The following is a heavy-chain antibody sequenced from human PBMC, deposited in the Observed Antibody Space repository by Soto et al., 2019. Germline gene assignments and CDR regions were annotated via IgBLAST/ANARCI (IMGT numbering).Heavy chain of an antibody. CDR3: AREPTVEGYYGMDV. CDR2: IYYSGST. V-gene: IGHV4-59*12. Sequence: SETLSLTCTVSGGSISSYYWSWIRQPPGKGLEWIGYIYYSGSTYYNPSLKSRVTISVDTSKNQFSLKLSSVTAADTAVYYCAREPTVEGYYGMDVWGQGTTVT. CDR1: GGSISSYY. J-gene: IGHJ6*02.